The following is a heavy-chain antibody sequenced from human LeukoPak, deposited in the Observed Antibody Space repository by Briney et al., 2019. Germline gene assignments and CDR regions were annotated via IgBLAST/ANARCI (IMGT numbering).Heavy chain of an antibody. CDR1: GFTFSEAW. D-gene: IGHD3-10*01. V-gene: IGHV3-74*01. CDR2: INNDGSTT. J-gene: IGHJ1*01. CDR3: ARVSGPGMNEYFHL. Sequence: GGSLRLSCAASGFTFSEAWMHWVRQAPGKGLVWVSRINNDGSTTRYADSVKGRFTISRDNAKNTLYLQMNSLRAEDPAVYYCARVSGPGMNEYFHLWGQGTLVTVSS.